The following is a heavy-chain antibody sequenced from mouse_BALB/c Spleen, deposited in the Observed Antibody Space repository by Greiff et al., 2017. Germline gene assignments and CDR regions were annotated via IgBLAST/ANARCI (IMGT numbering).Heavy chain of an antibody. CDR2: IYPGNVNT. V-gene: IGHV1S56*01. J-gene: IGHJ3*01. CDR3: ARSDYGNYVTWFAY. Sequence: VQLQQSGPELVKPGASVRISCKASGYTFTSYYIHWVKQRPGQGLEWIGWIYPGNVNTKYNEKFKGKATLTADKSSSTAYMQLSSLTSEDSAVYFCARSDYGNYVTWFAYWGQGTLVTVSA. D-gene: IGHD2-1*01. CDR1: GYTFTSYY.